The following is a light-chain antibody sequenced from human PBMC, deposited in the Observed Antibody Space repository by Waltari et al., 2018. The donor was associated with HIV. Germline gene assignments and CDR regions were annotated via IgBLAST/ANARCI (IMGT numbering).Light chain of an antibody. J-gene: IGKJ2*01. Sequence: DIQMTQSPSSLSASVGDRVTITCRASQAISNSLAWYQQKPGKAPNLLPSAASRLETGVPPTFSGRRSGADFTLTINNLQPEDFATYYCQQYYTTPYTFGQGTKLEMK. CDR2: AAS. CDR1: QAISNS. CDR3: QQYYTTPYT. V-gene: IGKV1-NL1*01.